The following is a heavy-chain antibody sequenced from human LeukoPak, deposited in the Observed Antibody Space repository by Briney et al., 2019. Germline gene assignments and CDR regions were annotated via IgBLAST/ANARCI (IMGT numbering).Heavy chain of an antibody. V-gene: IGHV4-38-2*02. D-gene: IGHD1-26*01. CDR3: ARERLSDSGSYFVAFDI. CDR1: GYSISSGYY. Sequence: PSETLSLTCTVSGYSISSGYYWGWIRQPPGKGLEWIGSIYYSGSTYYNPSLKSRVTISVDTSKNQFSLKLSSVTAADTAVYYCARERLSDSGSYFVAFDIWGQETMVTVSS. CDR2: IYYSGST. J-gene: IGHJ3*02.